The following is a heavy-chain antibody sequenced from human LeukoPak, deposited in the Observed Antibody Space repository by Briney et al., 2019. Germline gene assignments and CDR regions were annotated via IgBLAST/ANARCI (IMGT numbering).Heavy chain of an antibody. CDR3: ARALGYCSGGSCTRGYNWFDP. J-gene: IGHJ5*02. CDR2: VYYRGST. D-gene: IGHD2-15*01. Sequence: PSETLSLTCTVSSGSVSSNNYFCGWIRQPPGKGLEWIGSVYYRGSTYLNPSLKSRVTMFADTSKNQFSLRLNSVTATDTAVYYCARALGYCSGGSCTRGYNWFDPWGQGTLVTVPS. CDR1: SGSVSSNNYF. V-gene: IGHV4-39*01.